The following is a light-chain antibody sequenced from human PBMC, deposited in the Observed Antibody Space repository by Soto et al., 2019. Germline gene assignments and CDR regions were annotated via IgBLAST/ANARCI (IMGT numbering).Light chain of an antibody. Sequence: SVLAQPASLSGAPGQSIAISCTGTSSDVCFYTSVSWYQQYPGKAPTLMIHDVSDRPSGVSNRSSGSKSGNTASLTISGLQAEDEADYYCSSFTSSSSYVFGSGTKVTVL. J-gene: IGLJ1*01. CDR2: DVS. V-gene: IGLV2-14*03. CDR3: SSFTSSSSYV. CDR1: SSDVCFYTS.